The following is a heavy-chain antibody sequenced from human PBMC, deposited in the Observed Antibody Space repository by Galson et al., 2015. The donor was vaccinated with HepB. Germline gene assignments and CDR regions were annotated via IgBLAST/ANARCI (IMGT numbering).Heavy chain of an antibody. D-gene: IGHD3-22*01. Sequence: SLRLSCAASEFTFSSYAMHWVRQAPGKGLEWVALISYDGSNKYYADSVKGRFTISRDDSKNTLSLQMNSLRAEDSAVYYCARAPGQYYHDIGSFFDYWGQGTLVTVSA. J-gene: IGHJ4*02. CDR2: ISYDGSNK. CDR1: EFTFSSYA. CDR3: ARAPGQYYHDIGSFFDY. V-gene: IGHV3-30*04.